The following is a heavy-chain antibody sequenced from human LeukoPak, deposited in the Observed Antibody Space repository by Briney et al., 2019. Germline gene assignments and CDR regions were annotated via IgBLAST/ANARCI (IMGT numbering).Heavy chain of an antibody. J-gene: IGHJ4*02. CDR1: GFTSSDHY. CDR3: TRAGAYMPHDY. V-gene: IGHV3-72*01. CDR2: SRNKASSYST. Sequence: GGSLRLSCAASGFTSSDHYMDWVRQAPGKGPEWVGRSRNKASSYSTEYAASVKGRVTISRDDSKNSLYLQMNSLRTEDTAVYYCTRAGAYMPHDYWGQGTLVTVSS. D-gene: IGHD2-2*01.